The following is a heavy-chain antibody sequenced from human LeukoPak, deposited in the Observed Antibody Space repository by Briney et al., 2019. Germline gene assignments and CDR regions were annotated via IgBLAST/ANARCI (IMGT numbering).Heavy chain of an antibody. CDR2: IYYSGIT. V-gene: IGHV4-59*12. CDR3: ARVSWFPGTSYYYMDV. J-gene: IGHJ6*03. CDR1: GGSISSYY. D-gene: IGHD1-1*01. Sequence: SETLSLTCTVSGGSISSYYWSWIRQPPGKGLEWIGYIYYSGITNYNPSLKSRVTISVHTSKSQFSLKLSSVTAADTAVYYCARVSWFPGTSYYYMDVWGKGTTVTVSS.